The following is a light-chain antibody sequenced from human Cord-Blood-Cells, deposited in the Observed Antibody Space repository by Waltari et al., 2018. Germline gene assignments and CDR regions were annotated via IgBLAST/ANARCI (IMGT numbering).Light chain of an antibody. CDR1: SSDVGGYNY. J-gene: IGLJ2*01. CDR2: DVS. V-gene: IGLV2-11*01. Sequence: QSALTQPRSVSGSPGQSVTISCTGTSSDVGGYNYVSWYQTHPGKAPKLMIYDVSKRPSGVPDGFSGSKSGNTASLTISGLQAEDEADYYCCSYAGSYTYVVFGGGTKLTVL. CDR3: CSYAGSYTYVV.